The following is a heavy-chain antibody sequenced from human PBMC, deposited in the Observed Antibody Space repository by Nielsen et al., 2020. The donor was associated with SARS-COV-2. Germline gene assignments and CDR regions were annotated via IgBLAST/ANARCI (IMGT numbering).Heavy chain of an antibody. D-gene: IGHD2-2*01. J-gene: IGHJ4*02. CDR3: ARSRGCSATSCFFDY. CDR1: GYTFTDYA. Sequence: ASVKVSCKASGYTFTDYAIHWVRQDPGQRLEWMGWINSDSGNTKYSQKFRGRVTITRDTSARTAYMELSGLSSEDTAVYYCARSRGCSATSCFFDYWGQGALVTVSS. V-gene: IGHV1-3*04. CDR2: INSDSGNT.